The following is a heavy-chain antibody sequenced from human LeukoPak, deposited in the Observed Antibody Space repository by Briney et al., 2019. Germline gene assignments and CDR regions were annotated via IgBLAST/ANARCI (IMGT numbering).Heavy chain of an antibody. D-gene: IGHD2-21*02. CDR1: GGSISSYY. J-gene: IGHJ5*02. CDR2: IYYSGST. Sequence: PSETLSPTCTVSGGSISSYYWSWIRQPPGKGLEWIGYIYYSGSTNYNPSLKSRVTISVDTSKNQFSLKLSSVTAADTAVYYCARGGGIVVVTGNWFDPWGQGTLVTVSS. V-gene: IGHV4-59*01. CDR3: ARGGGIVVVTGNWFDP.